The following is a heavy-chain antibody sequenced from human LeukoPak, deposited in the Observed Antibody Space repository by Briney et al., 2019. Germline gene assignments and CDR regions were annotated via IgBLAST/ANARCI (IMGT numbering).Heavy chain of an antibody. CDR1: GGSISSGGYY. J-gene: IGHJ4*02. CDR2: IYYSGST. D-gene: IGHD3-22*01. CDR3: ARATMIVPLDY. Sequence: SETLSLTCTVSGGSISSGGYYWSWLRQHPGKGLEWIGYIYYSGSTYYNPSLKSRVTISVDTSKNQFSLKLSSVTAADTAVYYCARATMIVPLDYWGQGTLVTVSS. V-gene: IGHV4-31*03.